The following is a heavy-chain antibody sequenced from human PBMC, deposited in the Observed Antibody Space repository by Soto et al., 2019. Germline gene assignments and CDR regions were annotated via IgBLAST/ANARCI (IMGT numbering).Heavy chain of an antibody. CDR2: ISYSGGT. CDR3: ARGLRSYGTLTGYHNEYFQH. CDR1: GGSISSGDYY. Sequence: PSETLSLTCTVSGGSISSGDYYWSWIRQPPGKGLEWIGYISYSGGTYNNPSLKSRVTISIDTSKNQFSLTLFSVTAADTAVYYCARGLRSYGTLTGYHNEYFQHWGQGTLVTVSS. V-gene: IGHV4-30-4*08. D-gene: IGHD3-9*01. J-gene: IGHJ1*01.